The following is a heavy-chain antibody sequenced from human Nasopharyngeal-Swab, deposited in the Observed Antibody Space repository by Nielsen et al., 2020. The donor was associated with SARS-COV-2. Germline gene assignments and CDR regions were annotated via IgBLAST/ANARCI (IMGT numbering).Heavy chain of an antibody. CDR2: ISRSSSNI. CDR1: RFDFSIYS. Sequence: GGSLRLSCAASRFDFSIYSMNWVRQAPGKGLEWVSYISRSSSNIYYADSVKGRFTISRDNAKNSLYLQMNSLRAEDTAVYYCARDGLDYDFWSAYFMDVWGQGTTVTVS. J-gene: IGHJ6*02. D-gene: IGHD3-3*01. V-gene: IGHV3-21*05. CDR3: ARDGLDYDFWSAYFMDV.